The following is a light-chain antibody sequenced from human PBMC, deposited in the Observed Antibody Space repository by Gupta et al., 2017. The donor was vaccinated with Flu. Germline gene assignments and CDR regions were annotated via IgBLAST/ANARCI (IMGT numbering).Light chain of an antibody. CDR1: KLGDKY. J-gene: IGLJ2*01. CDR2: QDS. Sequence: SYELTQPPSVSVSPGQTASITCSGDKLGDKYACWYQQKPGQSPVLVIYQDSKRPSGIPERFLCYTAGNNATPKTSGKQAMDEADDYGQESDSSTAPVVFGGGTKLTVL. CDR3: QESDSSTAPVV. V-gene: IGLV3-1*01.